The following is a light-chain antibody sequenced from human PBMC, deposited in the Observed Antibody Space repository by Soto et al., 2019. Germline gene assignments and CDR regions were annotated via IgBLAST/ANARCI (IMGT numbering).Light chain of an antibody. CDR2: EVT. Sequence: QSALTQPASVSGSPGQSITISCTGTSSDVGGYKYVSWYQHYPGKAPKLMIYEVTDRPSGVSNRFSGSKSGNTASLTISGLQAEDEADYYCSSYTSSGTLYVFGTGTKVTVL. CDR1: SSDVGGYKY. V-gene: IGLV2-14*01. J-gene: IGLJ1*01. CDR3: SSYTSSGTLYV.